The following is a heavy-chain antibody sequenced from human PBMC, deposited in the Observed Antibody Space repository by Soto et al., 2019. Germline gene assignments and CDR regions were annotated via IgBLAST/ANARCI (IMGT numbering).Heavy chain of an antibody. J-gene: IGHJ4*02. V-gene: IGHV1-69*04. D-gene: IGHD2-15*01. CDR1: GGTFSSYT. CDR2: IIPILGIA. Sequence: SVKVSCKAPGGTFSSYTISWVRQAPGQGLEWMGRIIPILGIANYAQKFQGRVTITADKSTSTAYMKLSSLRSEDTAVYYCARERVEGYCSGGSCQNYYYFDYCGQGSLVTVYS. CDR3: ARERVEGYCSGGSCQNYYYFDY.